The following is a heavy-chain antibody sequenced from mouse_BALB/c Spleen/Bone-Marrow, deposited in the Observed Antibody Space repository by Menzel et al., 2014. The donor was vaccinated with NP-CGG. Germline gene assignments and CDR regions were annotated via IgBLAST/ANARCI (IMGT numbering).Heavy chain of an antibody. Sequence: EVQLQQSGAELVRSGASVKLSCTASGFNIKDFYIYWVKQRPAQGLEWIGWIDPENGDTDYDPKFQGKATMTADTSSSTAYLQLSSLASEDTAVYYCNALYYDSDFDYWGQGTTLTVSS. V-gene: IGHV14-4*02. D-gene: IGHD2-4*01. J-gene: IGHJ2*01. CDR2: IDPENGDT. CDR3: NALYYDSDFDY. CDR1: GFNIKDFY.